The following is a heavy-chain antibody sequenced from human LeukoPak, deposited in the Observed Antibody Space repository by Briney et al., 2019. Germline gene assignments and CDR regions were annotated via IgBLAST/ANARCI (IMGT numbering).Heavy chain of an antibody. Sequence: GGSLRLSCAASGFTLSSYWMHWVRQAPGEGLVWVSRIDPDGSTTNYADSVKGRFTTSRDNAKNTLYLQMNSLRAEDTALYYCTRVQTGRAGLMDVWGRGTTVTVSS. CDR1: GFTLSSYW. J-gene: IGHJ6*02. D-gene: IGHD6-13*01. CDR3: TRVQTGRAGLMDV. V-gene: IGHV3-74*01. CDR2: IDPDGSTT.